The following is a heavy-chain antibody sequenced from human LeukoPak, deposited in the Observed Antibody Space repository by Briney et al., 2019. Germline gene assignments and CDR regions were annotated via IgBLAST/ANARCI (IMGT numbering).Heavy chain of an antibody. D-gene: IGHD6-19*01. CDR1: GGSFSGYY. CDR2: INHSGST. J-gene: IGHJ4*02. V-gene: IGHV4-34*01. CDR3: AREIAVAGTRNYYFDY. Sequence: SETLSLTCAVYGGSFSGYYWSWIRRPPGKGLGWIGEINHSGSTNYNPSLKSRVTISVDTSKNQFSLKLSSVTAADTAVYYCAREIAVAGTRNYYFDYWGQGTLVTVSS.